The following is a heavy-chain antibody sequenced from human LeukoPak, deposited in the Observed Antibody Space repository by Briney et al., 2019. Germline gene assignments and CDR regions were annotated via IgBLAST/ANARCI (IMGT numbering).Heavy chain of an antibody. CDR1: GGSISSYY. J-gene: IGHJ5*02. V-gene: IGHV4-59*01. D-gene: IGHD2-2*01. CDR3: AREKVVPAAITSNWFDP. Sequence: PSETLSLTCTVSGGSISSYYWSWLRQPPGKGLEWIGYIYYSGSTNYNPSLKRRVTISVDTSKNQFSLKLSSVTAADTAVYYCAREKVVPAAITSNWFDPWGQGTLVTVSS. CDR2: IYYSGST.